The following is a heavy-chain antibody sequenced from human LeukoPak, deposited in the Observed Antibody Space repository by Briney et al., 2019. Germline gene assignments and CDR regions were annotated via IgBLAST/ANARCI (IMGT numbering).Heavy chain of an antibody. CDR3: ARDHLRGSDY. D-gene: IGHD3-16*01. J-gene: IGHJ4*02. CDR2: IKQDGSEK. Sequence: GGSLRLSCAASGFTFSSYSMNWVRQAPGKGLEWVANIKQDGSEKYYVDSVKGRFTISKDNAKNSLYLQMNSLRAEDTAVYYCARDHLRGSDYWGQGTLVTISS. V-gene: IGHV3-7*01. CDR1: GFTFSSYS.